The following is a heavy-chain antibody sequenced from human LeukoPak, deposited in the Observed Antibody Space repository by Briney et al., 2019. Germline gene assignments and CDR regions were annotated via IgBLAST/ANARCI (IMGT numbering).Heavy chain of an antibody. CDR1: GFTFDDYA. D-gene: IGHD6-19*01. CDR2: ISWDGGSS. CDR3: AKDSKAVTGTGNIDY. V-gene: IGHV3-43D*03. J-gene: IGHJ4*02. Sequence: GGSLRLSCAASGFTFDDYAMHWVRQAPGKGLEWVCLISWDGGSSYYADSVKGRFTISRNNSKNSLYLQMNSLRAQDTALYYCAKDSKAVTGTGNIDYWGQGTLVTVSS.